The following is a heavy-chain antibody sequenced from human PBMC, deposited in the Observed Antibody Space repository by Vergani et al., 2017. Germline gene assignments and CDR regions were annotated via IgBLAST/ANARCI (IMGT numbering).Heavy chain of an antibody. CDR1: GVSFSGYY. CDR3: ARGPGYYDSSGYYYVN. D-gene: IGHD3-22*01. J-gene: IGHJ4*02. CDR2: INHIGST. V-gene: IGHV4-34*01. Sequence: QVQLQQWGAGLLKPSETLSLTCAVYGVSFSGYYWNWIRQPPGKGLEWIGEINHIGSTNYNPSLKSRVTISVDTSKNHFSLKLSSVTAADTAVYYCARGPGYYDSSGYYYVNWGQGTLVTVSS.